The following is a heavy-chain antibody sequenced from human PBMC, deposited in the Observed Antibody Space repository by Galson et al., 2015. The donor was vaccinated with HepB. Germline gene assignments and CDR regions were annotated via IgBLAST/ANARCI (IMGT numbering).Heavy chain of an antibody. CDR1: GYTFTNYA. CDR2: ILTDNGNT. V-gene: IGHV1-3*04. J-gene: IGHJ5*02. Sequence: SVKVSCKASGYTFTNYAIHWVRQAPGQRLEWMGWILTDNGNTKYSQNFQGRVTITRDTSASTAHMELSSLTSEDTAVYYCAKDGAVARTASNWFDPWGQGTLVTVSS. D-gene: IGHD6-19*01. CDR3: AKDGAVARTASNWFDP.